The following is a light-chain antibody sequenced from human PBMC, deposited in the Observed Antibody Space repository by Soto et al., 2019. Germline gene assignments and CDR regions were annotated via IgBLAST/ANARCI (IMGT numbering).Light chain of an antibody. J-gene: IGLJ1*01. CDR1: SSDIGTYNY. CDR3: YSCSRSSGTRYV. V-gene: IGLV2-14*03. Sequence: QSALTQPASVSGSPGQSITISCTGTSSDIGTYNYVSWYQQHPGQAPKLMIYDVSNRPSGVSDRFSGSKSGNTASLTISGLQAEDEADYYCYSCSRSSGTRYVFGTGTKLTFL. CDR2: DVS.